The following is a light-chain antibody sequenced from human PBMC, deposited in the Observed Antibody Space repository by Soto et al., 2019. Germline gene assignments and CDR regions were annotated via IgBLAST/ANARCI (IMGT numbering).Light chain of an antibody. CDR1: SSNIGSNS. CDR2: SDD. CDR3: AVWDETLIEV. J-gene: IGLJ1*01. Sequence: QSVLTQPPSASGTPGQTVTISCSGSSSNIGSNSVNWYQQLPGAAPSLLIYSDDQRPSGVLDRFSGSKSGTSASLAISGLQSEDEADYFCAVWDETLIEVFGTGTKLTVL. V-gene: IGLV1-44*01.